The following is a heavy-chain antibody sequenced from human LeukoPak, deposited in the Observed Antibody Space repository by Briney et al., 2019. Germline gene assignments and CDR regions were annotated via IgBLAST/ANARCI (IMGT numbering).Heavy chain of an antibody. CDR1: GFTFSSYA. Sequence: PGGSLRLSCAASGFTFSSYAMSWVRQAPGKGLEWVSAISGSGGSTYYADSVKGRFTISRDNSKNTLYLQMNSLRAEDTAVYYCARDPGDSSGWGLWGQGTLVTVSS. CDR2: ISGSGGST. CDR3: ARDPGDSSGWGL. J-gene: IGHJ4*02. V-gene: IGHV3-23*01. D-gene: IGHD6-19*01.